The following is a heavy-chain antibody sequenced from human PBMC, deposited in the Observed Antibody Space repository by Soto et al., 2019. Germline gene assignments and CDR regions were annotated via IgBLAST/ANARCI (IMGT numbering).Heavy chain of an antibody. CDR2: ISAYNGNT. V-gene: IGHV1-18*01. CDR3: ARDRHDDHAFDI. Sequence: ASVKVSCKASGYTFTSYGISWVRQAPGQGLEWMGWISAYNGNTNYAQKHQGRVTMTTDTSTSTAYMKLRSLRSDDTALYYCARDRHDDHAFDIWGQGTMVTVSS. J-gene: IGHJ3*02. CDR1: GYTFTSYG. D-gene: IGHD3-16*01.